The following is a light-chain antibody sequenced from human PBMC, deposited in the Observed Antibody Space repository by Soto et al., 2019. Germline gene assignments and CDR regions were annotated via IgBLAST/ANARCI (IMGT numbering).Light chain of an antibody. V-gene: IGKV1-27*01. CDR3: QKYNSAP. CDR1: QDISNY. J-gene: IGKJ4*01. CDR2: AAS. Sequence: DIQMTQSPSSLSASLGDRVTITCQASQDISNYLAWYQQKPGKVPKLLIYAASTLQSGVPSRFSGSGSGTDFTLTISSLQPEDVATYYRQKYNSAPLGGGTKVDIK.